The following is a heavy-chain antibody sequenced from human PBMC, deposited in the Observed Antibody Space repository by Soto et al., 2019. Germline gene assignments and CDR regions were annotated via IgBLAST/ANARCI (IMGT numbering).Heavy chain of an antibody. CDR2: VSGGGGTT. CDR3: ARDPGVNWA. D-gene: IGHD2-8*01. J-gene: IGHJ6*04. CDR1: GFTFSTYG. Sequence: GGSLRLSCTASGFTFSTYGMSWVRQAPGKGLDWVSAVSGGGGTTYYADSVKGRFTISRDSSTNTLYLQMDNVRAEDTAVYYCARDPGVNWAWAKGTTVTVSS. V-gene: IGHV3-23*01.